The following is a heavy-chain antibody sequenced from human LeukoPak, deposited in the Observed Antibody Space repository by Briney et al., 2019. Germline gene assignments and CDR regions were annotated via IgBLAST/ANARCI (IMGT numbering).Heavy chain of an antibody. CDR1: GGSISSYY. CDR2: IYTSGSN. CDR3: ARGRSDIVLMVYARDDAFDI. Sequence: SETLSLTCTVSGGSISSYYWRWLPQPAGKGLEWIGRIYTSGSNNYNTSLKSRVTMAVETSKNQFSLKLSSVTAAETAVYYCARGRSDIVLMVYARDDAFDIWGQGTMVTVSS. D-gene: IGHD2-8*01. V-gene: IGHV4-4*07. J-gene: IGHJ3*02.